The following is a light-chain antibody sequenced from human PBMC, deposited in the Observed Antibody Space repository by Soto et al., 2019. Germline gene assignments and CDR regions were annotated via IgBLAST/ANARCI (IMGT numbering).Light chain of an antibody. CDR1: SSNIGSNY. J-gene: IGLJ1*01. CDR3: AARDDSLSGGYV. V-gene: IGLV1-47*01. Sequence: QSVLTQPPSASGTPGQRVTISCSGSSSNIGSNYVYWYQQLPGTAPKLLIYRNNQRPSGVPDRFSGSKSGTSASLAISGLRSEDEADYYCAARDDSLSGGYVFGTGTKLTVL. CDR2: RNN.